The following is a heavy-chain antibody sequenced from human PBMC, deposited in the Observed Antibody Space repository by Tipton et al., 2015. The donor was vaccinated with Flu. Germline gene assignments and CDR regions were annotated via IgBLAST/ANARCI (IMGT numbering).Heavy chain of an antibody. CDR2: IYYSGST. Sequence: TLSLTCTVSGGSISSYYWSWIRQPPGKGLEWIGHIYYSGSTNYSPSLKSRVTISVDTSKNQFSLKVSSVTAADTAVYYCARHSSSARGWFDPWGQGTLVTVSS. J-gene: IGHJ5*02. D-gene: IGHD3-10*01. V-gene: IGHV4-59*08. CDR3: ARHSSSARGWFDP. CDR1: GGSISSYY.